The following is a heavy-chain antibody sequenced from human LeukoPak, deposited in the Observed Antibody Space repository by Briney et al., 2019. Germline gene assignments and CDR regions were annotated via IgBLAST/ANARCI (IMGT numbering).Heavy chain of an antibody. CDR1: GGSFSGYY. Sequence: KPSETLSLTCAVYGGSFSGYYWRWIRQPPGKGLEWIGSIYYSGSTYYNPSLKRRVTISADTSKNQFSLNLSSVTVTDTAVYYCARARGYSYGLRGYYCYYGMDVWGQGTTVTVSS. CDR3: ARARGYSYGLRGYYCYYGMDV. V-gene: IGHV4-34*01. CDR2: IYYSGST. D-gene: IGHD5-18*01. J-gene: IGHJ6*02.